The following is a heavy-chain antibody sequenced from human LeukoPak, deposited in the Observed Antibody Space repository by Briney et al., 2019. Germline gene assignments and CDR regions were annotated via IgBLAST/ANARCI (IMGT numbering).Heavy chain of an antibody. CDR3: AKAPPGKGAGIDY. D-gene: IGHD3-10*01. CDR2: ISYDGSNK. Sequence: GVSLRLSCAASGFTFSSYGMHWVRQAPGKGLEWVAVISYDGSNKYYADSVKGRFTISRDNSKNTLYLQMNSLRAEDTAVYYCAKAPPGKGAGIDYWGQGTLVTVSS. CDR1: GFTFSSYG. V-gene: IGHV3-30*18. J-gene: IGHJ4*02.